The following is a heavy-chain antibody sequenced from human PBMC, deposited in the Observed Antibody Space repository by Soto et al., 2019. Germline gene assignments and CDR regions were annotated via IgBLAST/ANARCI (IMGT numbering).Heavy chain of an antibody. V-gene: IGHV3-23*01. CDR3: AKDNSSSSLVA. CDR1: GFTFSNYG. CDR2: ISGSGGST. D-gene: IGHD6-6*01. Sequence: GGSLRLSCGASGFTFSNYGMHWVRQAPGKGLEWVSAISGSGGSTYYADSVKGRFTISRDNSKNTLYLQMNSLRAEDTAVYYCAKDNSSSSLVAWGQGTLVTVSS. J-gene: IGHJ5*02.